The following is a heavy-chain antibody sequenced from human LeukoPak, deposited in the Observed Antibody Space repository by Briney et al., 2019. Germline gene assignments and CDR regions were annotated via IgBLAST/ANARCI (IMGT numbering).Heavy chain of an antibody. J-gene: IGHJ4*02. CDR1: EFIVSINY. CDR3: AKNTLSTPKSVDY. Sequence: PGGSLRLSCAVSEFIVSINYMTWVRQAPGKGLEWVSLIYSRGDTKYADSVKGRFTISRDNSKNTLYLQMNSLRAEDTAVYYCAKNTLSTPKSVDYWGQGTLVTVSS. V-gene: IGHV3-53*01. CDR2: IYSRGDT. D-gene: IGHD2/OR15-2a*01.